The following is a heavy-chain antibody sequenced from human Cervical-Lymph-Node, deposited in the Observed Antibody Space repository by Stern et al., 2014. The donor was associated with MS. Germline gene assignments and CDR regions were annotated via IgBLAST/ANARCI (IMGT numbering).Heavy chain of an antibody. CDR3: ARTYSGSYYSYYYGMDV. J-gene: IGHJ6*02. CDR2: IWDDGSNK. CDR1: GFTFSSYG. D-gene: IGHD1-26*01. Sequence: VQLVESGGGVVQPGRSLRLSCAASGFTFSSYGMHWVSQAPGKGLEWEAVIWDDGSNKYYADSVKGRFTISRDNSKNTLYLQMNSLRAEDTAVYYCARTYSGSYYSYYYGMDVWGQGTTVTVSS. V-gene: IGHV3-33*01.